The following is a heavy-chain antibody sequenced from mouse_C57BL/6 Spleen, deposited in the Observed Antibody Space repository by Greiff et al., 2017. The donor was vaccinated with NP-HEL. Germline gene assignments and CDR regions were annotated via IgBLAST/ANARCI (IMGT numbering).Heavy chain of an antibody. CDR3: AKGDYYYGPYFDY. J-gene: IGHJ2*01. D-gene: IGHD1-1*01. V-gene: IGHV1-55*01. CDR1: GYTFTSYW. CDR2: IYPGSGST. Sequence: VQLQQPGAELVKPGASVKMSCKASGYTFTSYWITWVKQRPGQGLEWIGDIYPGSGSTNYNEKFKSKATLTVDTSSSTAYMQLSSLTSEDSAVYYCAKGDYYYGPYFDYWGQGTTLTVSS.